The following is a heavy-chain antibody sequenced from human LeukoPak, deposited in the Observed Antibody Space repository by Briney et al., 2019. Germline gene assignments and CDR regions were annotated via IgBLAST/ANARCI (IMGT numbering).Heavy chain of an antibody. V-gene: IGHV2-5*08. J-gene: IGHJ4*02. CDR3: AHLRNYCSGGTCYVSDY. D-gene: IGHD2-15*01. Sequence: TLSLTCTVSGGSISSYYWTWIRQPPGKALEWLALIYWDDDKRCRPSLKSRLTITKDTSKNQVVLTMTNMDPVDTATYYCAHLRNYCSGGTCYVSDYWGQGTLVTVSS. CDR1: GGSISSYYWT. CDR2: IYWDDDK.